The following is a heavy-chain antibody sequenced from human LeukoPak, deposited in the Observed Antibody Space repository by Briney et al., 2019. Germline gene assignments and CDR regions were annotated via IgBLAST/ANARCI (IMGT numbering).Heavy chain of an antibody. Sequence: GVSLRLSCAASGFTFSNVWKTWVRQAPGKGLECVGRIKTTTVGGTTDYAAPVKGRFTISRDDSKNMVYLQMKSLQTEDTAVYYCTTDFFQGYSGSWGQGTLVTVSS. CDR2: IKTTTVGGTT. V-gene: IGHV3-15*01. D-gene: IGHD5-12*01. CDR1: GFTFSNVW. J-gene: IGHJ5*02. CDR3: TTDFFQGYSGS.